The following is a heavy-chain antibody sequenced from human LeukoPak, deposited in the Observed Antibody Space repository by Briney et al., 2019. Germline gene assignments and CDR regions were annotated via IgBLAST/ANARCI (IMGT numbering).Heavy chain of an antibody. CDR3: AKDRRTDSSGWSYFDY. CDR2: ISYDGSNK. J-gene: IGHJ4*02. D-gene: IGHD6-19*01. Sequence: GGSLRLSCAASGFTFSSYAMHWVRQAPGKGLEWVAVISYDGSNKYYADSVKGRFTISRDNSKNTLYLQMNSLRAEGTAVYYCAKDRRTDSSGWSYFDYWGQGTLVTVSS. CDR1: GFTFSSYA. V-gene: IGHV3-30*04.